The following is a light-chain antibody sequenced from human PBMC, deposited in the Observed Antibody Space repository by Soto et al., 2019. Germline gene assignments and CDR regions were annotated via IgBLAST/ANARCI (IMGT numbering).Light chain of an antibody. J-gene: IGLJ1*01. CDR2: EVN. CDR1: SGYVGTYSL. V-gene: IGLV2-14*02. CDR3: SSYAGSSNV. Sequence: QSVLAQPASVSGSPGQSITISCTGASGYVGTYSLVSWYQQHPGKAPKLMIYEVNKRTSGVPDRFSGSKSGNTASLTVSGLKAEDEADYYCSSYAGSSNVFGTGTKVTV.